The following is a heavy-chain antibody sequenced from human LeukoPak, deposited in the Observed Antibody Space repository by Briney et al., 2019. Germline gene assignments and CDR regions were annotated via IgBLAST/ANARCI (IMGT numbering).Heavy chain of an antibody. CDR1: GYTFTSYT. V-gene: IGHV7-4-1*02. CDR2: INTNTGNP. Sequence: VASVKVSCKASGYTFTSYTMNWVRQAPGQGLEWMGWINTNTGNPTYAQGFTGRFVFSLDTSVNTAYLQISSLKAEDTAVYYCARDYCGGDCWADYWGQGTLVTVSS. J-gene: IGHJ4*02. D-gene: IGHD2-21*02. CDR3: ARDYCGGDCWADY.